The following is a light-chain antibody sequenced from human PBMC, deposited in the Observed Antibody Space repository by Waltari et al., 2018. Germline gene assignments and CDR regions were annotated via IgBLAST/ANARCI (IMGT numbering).Light chain of an antibody. CDR2: RNN. J-gene: IGLJ3*02. CDR3: AVWDDALSGAV. V-gene: IGLV1-47*01. Sequence: QSVVTQPPSASGTPGQRVTISCSGMRSHIGNTYVYWYQQLPGTAPKLFIHRNNQRPSGVPDRFSGSKSGNSASLAISDLRSEDEADYYCAVWDDALSGAVFGGGTKLTVL. CDR1: RSHIGNTY.